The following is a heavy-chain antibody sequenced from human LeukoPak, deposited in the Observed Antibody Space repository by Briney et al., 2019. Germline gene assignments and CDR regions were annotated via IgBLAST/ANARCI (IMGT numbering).Heavy chain of an antibody. J-gene: IGHJ3*02. CDR1: GFTFSSYE. CDR3: AKDLHYGSGSFDAFDI. D-gene: IGHD3-10*01. CDR2: ISSSGSTI. Sequence: GGSLRLSCAASGFTFSSYEMNSVRQAPGKGLEWVSYISSSGSTIYYADSVKGRFTISRDNAKNSLYLQMNSLRAEDMALYYCAKDLHYGSGSFDAFDIWGQGTMVTVSS. V-gene: IGHV3-48*03.